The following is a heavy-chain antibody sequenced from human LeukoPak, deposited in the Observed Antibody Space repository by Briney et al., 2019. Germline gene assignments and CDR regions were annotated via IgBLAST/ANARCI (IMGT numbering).Heavy chain of an antibody. J-gene: IGHJ3*02. V-gene: IGHV3-33*01. CDR1: GFTFSSYG. Sequence: GRSLRLSCAASGFTFSSYGMHWVRQAPGKGLEWVAVIWYDGSNKYYADSVKGRFTISRDNSKNTLYLQMNSLRAEDTAVYYCARGNSIAVAGFDAFDIWGQGTMVTVSS. CDR2: IWYDGSNK. CDR3: ARGNSIAVAGFDAFDI. D-gene: IGHD6-19*01.